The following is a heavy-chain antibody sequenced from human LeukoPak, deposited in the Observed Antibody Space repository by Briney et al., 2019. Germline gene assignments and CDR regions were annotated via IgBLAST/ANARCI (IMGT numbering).Heavy chain of an antibody. V-gene: IGHV4-31*03. CDR3: ARFGGYNPPSQYNWFDP. Sequence: SETLSLTCTVSGGSISSGGYYWSWIRQHPGKGLEWIGYIYYSGSTYYNPSLKSRVTISVDTSKNQFSLKLSSVTAADTAVYYCARFGGYNPPSQYNWFDPWGQGTLVTVSS. J-gene: IGHJ5*02. D-gene: IGHD5-24*01. CDR2: IYYSGST. CDR1: GGSISSGGYY.